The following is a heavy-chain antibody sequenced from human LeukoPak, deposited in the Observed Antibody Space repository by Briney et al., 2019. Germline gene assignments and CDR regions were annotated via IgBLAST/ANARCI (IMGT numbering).Heavy chain of an antibody. D-gene: IGHD2-2*01. CDR1: GFTFSSYA. V-gene: IGHV3-23*01. CDR2: ISGSGGST. Sequence: GGSLRLSCAASGFTFSSYAMSWVRQAPGKGLEWVSAISGSGGSTYYADSVKGRFTISRDNSKKTLYLQMNSLRAEDTAVYYCAKDKEYQLLFDYWGQGTLVTVSS. CDR3: AKDKEYQLLFDY. J-gene: IGHJ4*02.